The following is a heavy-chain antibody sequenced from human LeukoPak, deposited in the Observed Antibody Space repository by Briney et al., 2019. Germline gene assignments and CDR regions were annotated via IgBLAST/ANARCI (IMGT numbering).Heavy chain of an antibody. CDR2: INPNSGGT. CDR3: ARDGITMVRGVTMNYYYYMDV. V-gene: IGHV1-2*02. CDR1: GYTFTSYY. Sequence: ASVKVSCKASGYTFTSYYMHWVRQAPGQGLEWMGWINPNSGGTNYAQKFQGRVTMTRDTSISTAYMELSRLRSDDTAVYYCARDGITMVRGVTMNYYYYMDVWGKGTTVTVSS. D-gene: IGHD3-10*01. J-gene: IGHJ6*03.